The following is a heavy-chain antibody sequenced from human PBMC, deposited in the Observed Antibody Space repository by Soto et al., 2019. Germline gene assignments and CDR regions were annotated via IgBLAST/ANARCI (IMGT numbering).Heavy chain of an antibody. CDR3: ARVNTTVVDHLDX. CDR1: GFSVSATS. V-gene: IGHV3-53*01. J-gene: IGHJ1*01. CDR2: MHRGGTT. Sequence: PGGSLRLSFVVSGFSVSATSIFWVRQATGKGLEWVSLMHRGGTTDSADSVKGRFTTSRDKSKNTMYLHMNGLRVEDTAVYYCARVNTTVVDHLDXWGQGTLVTVSX. D-gene: IGHD5-18*01.